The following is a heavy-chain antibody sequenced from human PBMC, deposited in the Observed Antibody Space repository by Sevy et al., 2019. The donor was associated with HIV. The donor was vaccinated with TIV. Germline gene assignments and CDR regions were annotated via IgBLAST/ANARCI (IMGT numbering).Heavy chain of an antibody. D-gene: IGHD2-2*01. J-gene: IGHJ6*02. CDR1: GYTFTSYD. CDR2: MNPNSGNT. V-gene: IGHV1-8*01. Sequence: ASVKVSCKASGYTFTSYDINWVRQATGQGLEWMGWMNPNSGNTGYAQKFQGRVTMTRNTSISTAYMELSSLRSEDTAVYYCARGGDYCSSTSCYGRYYYYYGMDVWGQGTTVTV. CDR3: ARGGDYCSSTSCYGRYYYYYGMDV.